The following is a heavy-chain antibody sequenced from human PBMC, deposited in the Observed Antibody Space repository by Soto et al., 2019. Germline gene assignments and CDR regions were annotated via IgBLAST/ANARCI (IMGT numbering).Heavy chain of an antibody. D-gene: IGHD2-2*01. CDR1: GGTFSSYA. CDR2: IIPISGTA. CDR3: ARSQGSSTSLEIYYYYYYGMDV. V-gene: IGHV1-69*01. J-gene: IGHJ6*02. Sequence: QVQLVQSGAEVKKPGSSVKVSCKASGGTFSSYAISWVRQAPGQVLEWMGGIIPISGTAYYAQKFQGRVTITADESTSTAYMELSSLRSEDTAVYYCARSQGSSTSLEIYYYYYYGMDVWGQGTTVTVSS.